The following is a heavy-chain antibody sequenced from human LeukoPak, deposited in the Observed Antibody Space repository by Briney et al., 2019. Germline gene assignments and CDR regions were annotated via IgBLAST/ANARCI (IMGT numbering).Heavy chain of an antibody. J-gene: IGHJ4*02. Sequence: GGSLRLSCAASGFTFSNYAMSWVRQAPGKGLEWVSAISGSGGSTYYADSVKGRFTVSRDNSKNTLYLQMNSLRAEDTAIYYCAKVAGYSYAYRSDYWGQGTLVTVSS. CDR3: AKVAGYSYAYRSDY. CDR1: GFTFSNYA. V-gene: IGHV3-23*01. CDR2: ISGSGGST. D-gene: IGHD5-18*01.